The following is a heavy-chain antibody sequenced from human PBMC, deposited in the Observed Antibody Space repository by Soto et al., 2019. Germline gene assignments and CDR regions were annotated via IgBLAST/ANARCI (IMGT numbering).Heavy chain of an antibody. CDR3: ARAYYGSGKGYYYYYYGMDV. J-gene: IGHJ6*02. CDR1: GFTFSSYA. V-gene: IGHV3-30-3*01. D-gene: IGHD3-10*01. CDR2: ISYDGSNK. Sequence: GGSLRLSCAASGFTFSSYAMHWVRQAPGKGLEWVAVISYDGSNKYYADSVKGRFTISRDNSKNTLYLQMNSLRAEDTAVYCCARAYYGSGKGYYYYYYGMDVWGQGTTVTVSS.